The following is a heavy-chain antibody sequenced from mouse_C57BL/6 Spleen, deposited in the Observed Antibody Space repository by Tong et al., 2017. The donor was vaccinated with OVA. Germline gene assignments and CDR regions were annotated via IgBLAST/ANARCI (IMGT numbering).Heavy chain of an antibody. CDR1: GYAFSSYW. D-gene: IGHD2-5*01. Sequence: EVQLQESGAELVKPGASVKISCKASGYAFSSYWMNWVKQRPGKSLEWIGVINPSYGTTSYNQKFKGKATLTVDQSSSTAYMQLNSLTSEDSAVYYCARRGPYYSNWGAMDYWGQGTSVTVSS. CDR2: INPSYGTT. CDR3: ARRGPYYSNWGAMDY. J-gene: IGHJ4*01. V-gene: IGHV1-39*01.